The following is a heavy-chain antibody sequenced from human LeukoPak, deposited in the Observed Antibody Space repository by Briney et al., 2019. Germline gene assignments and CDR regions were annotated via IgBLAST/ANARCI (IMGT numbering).Heavy chain of an antibody. J-gene: IGHJ6*03. CDR3: ARAGVRYYYYMDV. Sequence: GGSLRLSCAASGFTFSSYEMNWVRQAPGKGLEWVSYISSSGSTIYYADSVKGRLTISRDNAKNSLYLQMNSLRAEDTAVYYCARAGVRYYYYMDVWGKGTTVTISS. CDR1: GFTFSSYE. V-gene: IGHV3-48*03. D-gene: IGHD1-1*01. CDR2: ISSSGSTI.